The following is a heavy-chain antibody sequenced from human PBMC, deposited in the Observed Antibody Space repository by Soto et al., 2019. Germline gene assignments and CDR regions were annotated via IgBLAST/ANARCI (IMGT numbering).Heavy chain of an antibody. V-gene: IGHV3-53*02. D-gene: IGHD3-10*01. CDR3: ARDGGLAEDGMDV. J-gene: IGHJ6*02. CDR2: IYSGGST. Sequence: EVRLVETGGDLIQPGGSLRLSCAASGFIVSGNYMSWVRQAPVKGLEWVSVIYSGGSTYYADSVKGRFTISRDNSKNTLYLQMNSLRADDTAVYYCARDGGLAEDGMDVWGQGTTVTVSS. CDR1: GFIVSGNY.